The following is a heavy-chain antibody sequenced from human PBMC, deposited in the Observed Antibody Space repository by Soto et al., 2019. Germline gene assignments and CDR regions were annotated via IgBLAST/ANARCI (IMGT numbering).Heavy chain of an antibody. CDR2: IIPIFGTA. CDR1: GGTFSSYA. CDR3: ARDPSGGSQSFPYYYYYGMDV. V-gene: IGHV1-69*12. D-gene: IGHD2-15*01. Sequence: QVQLVQSGAEVKKPGSSVKVSCKASGGTFSSYAISWVRQAPGQGLEWMGGIIPIFGTANYAQKFQGRVTITADESTRTAYMERSSRRSEDTAVYYCARDPSGGSQSFPYYYYYGMDVWGQGTTVTVSS. J-gene: IGHJ6*02.